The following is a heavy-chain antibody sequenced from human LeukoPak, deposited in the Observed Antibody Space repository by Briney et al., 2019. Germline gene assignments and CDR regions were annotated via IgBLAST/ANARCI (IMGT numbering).Heavy chain of an antibody. D-gene: IGHD7-27*01. Sequence: SETLSLTCTVSGGSISSYYWSWIRQPPGKGLEWIGYIHYNGNMNHNPALKSRVTILVDTSKNQFSLKLISVTAADTAVYYCARGSTGAWDDWGQGTLVTVSS. CDR3: ARGSTGAWDD. CDR1: GGSISSYY. CDR2: IHYNGNM. J-gene: IGHJ4*02. V-gene: IGHV4-59*01.